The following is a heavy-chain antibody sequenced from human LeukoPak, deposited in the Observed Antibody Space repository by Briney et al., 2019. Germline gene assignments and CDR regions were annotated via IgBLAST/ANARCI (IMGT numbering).Heavy chain of an antibody. J-gene: IGHJ4*02. CDR3: ARLGDKDVDIVATIEWGFDY. CDR2: ISSSGFTI. CDR1: GFTFSSYE. V-gene: IGHV3-48*03. D-gene: IGHD5-12*01. Sequence: GGSLRLSCAASGFTFSSYEMNWVRQAPGKGLEWVSYISSSGFTIYYADSVKGRFTISRDNARNSLFLQMNSLRAEDTAVYYCARLGDKDVDIVATIEWGFDYWGQGALVTVSS.